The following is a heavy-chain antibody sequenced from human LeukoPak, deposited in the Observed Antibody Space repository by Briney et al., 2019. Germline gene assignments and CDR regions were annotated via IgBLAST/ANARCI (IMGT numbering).Heavy chain of an antibody. J-gene: IGHJ4*02. D-gene: IGHD3-10*01. Sequence: KAGESLKISFKGSGXSFTSYCISWVRQMPGKGLEWMGRIDPSDSYTNYSPSFQGHVTISADKSISTAYLQWSSLKASDTAMYYCASGESAPDYWGQGTLVTVSS. CDR3: ASGESAPDY. CDR2: IDPSDSYT. V-gene: IGHV5-10-1*01. CDR1: GXSFTSYC.